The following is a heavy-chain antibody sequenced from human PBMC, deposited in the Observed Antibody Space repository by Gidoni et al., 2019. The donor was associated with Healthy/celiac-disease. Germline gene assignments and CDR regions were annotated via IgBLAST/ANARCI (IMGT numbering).Heavy chain of an antibody. D-gene: IGHD1-26*01. CDR2: INPSGGST. Sequence: QVQLVQSGAEVKKPGASVKVSCKASGYTFTSYYMHWVRQAPGQGLEWMGIINPSGGSTSYAQKFQGRVTMTRDTSTSTVYMELSSLRSEDTAVYYCARDVTGGYSQYYFDYWGQEPWSPSPQ. CDR3: ARDVTGGYSQYYFDY. CDR1: GYTFTSYY. J-gene: IGHJ4*01. V-gene: IGHV1-46*03.